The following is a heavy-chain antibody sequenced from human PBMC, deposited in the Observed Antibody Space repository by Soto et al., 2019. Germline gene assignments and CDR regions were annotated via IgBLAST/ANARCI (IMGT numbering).Heavy chain of an antibody. J-gene: IGHJ4*02. V-gene: IGHV1-69*06. CDR1: GGTFSSYA. CDR2: IIPIFGTA. Sequence: ASVKVSCKASGGTFSSYAISWVRQAPGQGLEWMGGIIPIFGTANYAQKFQGRVTITADKSTSTAYMELSSLRSEDTAVYYCARGASSGSYYGDYWGQGTLVTVSS. CDR3: ARGASSGSYYGDY. D-gene: IGHD1-26*01.